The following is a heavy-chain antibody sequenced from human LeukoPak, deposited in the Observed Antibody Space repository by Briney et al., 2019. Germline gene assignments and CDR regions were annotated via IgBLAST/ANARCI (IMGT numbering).Heavy chain of an antibody. CDR3: ARDGSLAY. J-gene: IGHJ4*02. CDR1: GYTFTDYY. V-gene: IGHV1-2*02. D-gene: IGHD5-12*01. CDR2: INSNSGAT. Sequence: VASVKVSCKASGYTFTDYYIHWVRQAPGQGLEWMGWINSNSGATNYAQKFQGRVTMTRDTSISTAYMELTRLGSDDTAVYYCARDGSLAYWGQGTLVTV.